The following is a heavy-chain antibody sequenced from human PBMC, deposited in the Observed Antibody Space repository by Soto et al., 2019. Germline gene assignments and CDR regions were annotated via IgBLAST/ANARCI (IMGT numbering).Heavy chain of an antibody. CDR1: GFTFTSYD. V-gene: IGHV1-8*01. CDR2: INPNSGNT. D-gene: IGHD3-10*01. CDR3: ARIRERFGAYLYY. J-gene: IGHJ4*02. Sequence: GASVKVSCKASGFTFTSYDIHWVRQATGQGLEWMGWINPNSGNTGYAQKFQGRVTMTGNTSISTAYMELSSLRSEDTAIYYCARIRERFGAYLYYWGQGTLVTVSS.